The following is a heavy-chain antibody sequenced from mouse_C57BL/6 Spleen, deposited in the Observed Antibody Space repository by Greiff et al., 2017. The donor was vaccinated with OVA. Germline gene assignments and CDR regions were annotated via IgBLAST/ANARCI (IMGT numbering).Heavy chain of an antibody. Sequence: VQLVESGPELVKPGASVKLSCKASGYTFTSYDINWVKQRPGQGLEWIGWIYPRDGSTKYNEKFKGKATLTVDTSSSTAYMELHSLTSEDSAVYFCARITTVVAGAMDYWGQGTSVTVSS. CDR1: GYTFTSYD. D-gene: IGHD1-1*01. V-gene: IGHV1-85*01. CDR3: ARITTVVAGAMDY. CDR2: IYPRDGST. J-gene: IGHJ4*01.